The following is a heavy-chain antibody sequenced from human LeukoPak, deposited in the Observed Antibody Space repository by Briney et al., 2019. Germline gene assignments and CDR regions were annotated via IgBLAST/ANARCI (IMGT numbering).Heavy chain of an antibody. Sequence: GGSLRLSCAGSGFTFSAYGVHWVRQAPGKGLEWVAFIRYDGRIKNYADSVKGRFTISRDNSKNTLYLQMNSLTTEDTSLYYCARNRAAAGDWLDPWGQGTLVIVSS. CDR3: ARNRAAAGDWLDP. V-gene: IGHV3-30*02. CDR2: IRYDGRIK. J-gene: IGHJ5*02. D-gene: IGHD6-13*01. CDR1: GFTFSAYG.